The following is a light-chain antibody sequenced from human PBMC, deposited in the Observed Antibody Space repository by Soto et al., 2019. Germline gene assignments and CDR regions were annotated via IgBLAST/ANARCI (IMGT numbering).Light chain of an antibody. Sequence: DIQMTQSPSSVSASVGDRVTITCRASQSISSYLNWYQQKPGKAPNLLIYDASSLQSGVPSRFSGSGSGTDFTLTISSLQPEDFATYYCQQSYSIPYTFGQGTKLEIK. J-gene: IGKJ2*01. CDR1: QSISSY. CDR2: DAS. CDR3: QQSYSIPYT. V-gene: IGKV1-39*01.